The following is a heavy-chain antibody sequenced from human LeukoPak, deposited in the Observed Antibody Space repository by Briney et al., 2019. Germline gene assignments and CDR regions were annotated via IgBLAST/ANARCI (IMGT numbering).Heavy chain of an antibody. CDR3: ARVPQYTHYYYGMDV. Sequence: KSSETLSLTCTVSGASVSSGSYYWSWIRQPPGKGLEWIGYIYYSGSTNYNPSLKSRVTISVDTSKNQFSLKLSSVTAADTAVYYCARVPQYTHYYYGMDVWGQGTTVTVSS. J-gene: IGHJ6*02. D-gene: IGHD2-2*02. CDR2: IYYSGST. V-gene: IGHV4-61*01. CDR1: GASVSSGSYY.